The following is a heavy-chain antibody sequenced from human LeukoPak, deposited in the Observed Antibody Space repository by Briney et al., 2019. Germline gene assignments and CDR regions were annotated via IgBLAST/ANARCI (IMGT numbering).Heavy chain of an antibody. CDR1: GYTFTGYY. J-gene: IGHJ4*02. D-gene: IGHD3-22*01. CDR3: AKGTYYYYSSGYYYGGIDY. CDR2: INPNSGGT. V-gene: IGHV1-2*02. Sequence: GASVKVSCKASGYTFTGYYMHWVRQAPGQGLEWMGWINPNSGGTNYAQKFQGRVTITTDESTSTAYMELSSLRSEDTAVYYCAKGTYYYYSSGYYYGGIDYWGQGTLVTVSS.